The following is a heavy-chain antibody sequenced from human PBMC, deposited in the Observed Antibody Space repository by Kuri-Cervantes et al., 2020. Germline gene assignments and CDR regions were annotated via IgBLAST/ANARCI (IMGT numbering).Heavy chain of an antibody. CDR1: GYTFTSNG. J-gene: IGHJ5*02. V-gene: IGHV1-18*01. Sequence: ASVKVSSKASGYTFTSNGSSWVRQAPGQGLEWMGWISAHNGNTNYAQKIQGRVTMTTDTSTSTAYMELRSLRSDDTAVYYCARLPNPVGATWWFDPWGQGTLVTVSS. CDR3: ARLPNPVGATWWFDP. D-gene: IGHD1-26*01. CDR2: ISAHNGNT.